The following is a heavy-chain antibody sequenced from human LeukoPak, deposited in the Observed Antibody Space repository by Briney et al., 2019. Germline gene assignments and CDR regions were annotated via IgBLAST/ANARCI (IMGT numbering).Heavy chain of an antibody. CDR1: GFTFSSYS. D-gene: IGHD1-26*01. V-gene: IGHV3-21*01. CDR3: ARARSGSISDY. Sequence: GGSLRLSXAASGFTFSSYSMNWVCQAPGKGLEWVSSISSSSSYIYYADSVKGRFTISRDNAKNSLYPQMNSLRAEDTAVYYCARARSGSISDYWGQGTLVTVSS. CDR2: ISSSSSYI. J-gene: IGHJ4*02.